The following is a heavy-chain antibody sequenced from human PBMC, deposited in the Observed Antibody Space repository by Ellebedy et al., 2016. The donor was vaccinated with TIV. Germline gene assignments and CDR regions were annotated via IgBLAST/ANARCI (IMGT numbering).Heavy chain of an antibody. D-gene: IGHD1-26*01. CDR1: GFTFSLNW. Sequence: GESLKIPCAASGFTFSLNWMYWVRQAPGKGLEWVANSKEDGSEEYYADSVKGRFTISRDNAKNSLYLQMNSLRAEDTAVYYCVRDLHWSYFDWGQGTLVTVSS. J-gene: IGHJ4*02. V-gene: IGHV3-7*03. CDR2: SKEDGSEE. CDR3: VRDLHWSYFD.